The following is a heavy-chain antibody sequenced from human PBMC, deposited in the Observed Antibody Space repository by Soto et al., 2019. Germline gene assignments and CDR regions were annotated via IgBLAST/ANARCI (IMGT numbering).Heavy chain of an antibody. D-gene: IGHD3-22*01. CDR3: ARRAWDSYYAIDV. Sequence: VQLVESGGGEVQPGRSLRLSCAASGFTYTDFALHWVRQAPGKGLEWVAIISYDGSDKYYADSVKGRFAISRDNPKNTLYLEMNSLRREDTAVYFCARRAWDSYYAIDVWGQGTTVTVFS. J-gene: IGHJ6*02. CDR1: GFTYTDFA. CDR2: ISYDGSDK. V-gene: IGHV3-30*09.